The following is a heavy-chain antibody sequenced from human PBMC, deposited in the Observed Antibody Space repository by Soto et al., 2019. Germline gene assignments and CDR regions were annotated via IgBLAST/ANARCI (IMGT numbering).Heavy chain of an antibody. V-gene: IGHV4-39*07. CDR2: INHSGST. D-gene: IGHD6-19*01. CDR3: ARLASGWQYYYFDF. Sequence: SETLSLTCTVSGGSISSSSYYWGWIRQPPGKGLEWIGEINHSGSTNYNPSLTSRATISVDTSKNQVSLKLTSVTAADTAVYYCARLASGWQYYYFDFWGRGTPVTVSS. CDR1: GGSISSSSYY. J-gene: IGHJ2*01.